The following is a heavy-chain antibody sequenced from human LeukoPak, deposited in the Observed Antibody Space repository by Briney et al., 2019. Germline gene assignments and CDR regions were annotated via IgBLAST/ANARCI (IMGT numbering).Heavy chain of an antibody. V-gene: IGHV4-59*12. CDR3: AGDRPSELRYFDWLLAGYYYYYYMDV. D-gene: IGHD3-9*01. Sequence: SETLSLTCTVSGGSISSYYWSWIRQPPGKGLEWIGYIYDSGSTNYNPSLKSRVTISVDTSKNQFSLKLSSVTAADTAVYYCAGDRPSELRYFDWLLAGYYYYYYMDVWGKGTTVTISS. J-gene: IGHJ6*03. CDR1: GGSISSYY. CDR2: IYDSGST.